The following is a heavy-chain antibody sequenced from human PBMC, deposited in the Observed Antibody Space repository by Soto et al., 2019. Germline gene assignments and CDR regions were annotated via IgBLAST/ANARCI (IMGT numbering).Heavy chain of an antibody. Sequence: GGSLRLSCAASGVTFSSYSMNWVRQAPGKGLEWVSVFYNGGTTHYADSVKGRFTISRDSSQNTLYLLMNSLRAEDTAVYYCARGRVAGSGAFDIWGQGTMVTVSS. D-gene: IGHD6-19*01. J-gene: IGHJ3*02. V-gene: IGHV3-66*01. CDR3: ARGRVAGSGAFDI. CDR2: FYNGGTT. CDR1: GVTFSSYS.